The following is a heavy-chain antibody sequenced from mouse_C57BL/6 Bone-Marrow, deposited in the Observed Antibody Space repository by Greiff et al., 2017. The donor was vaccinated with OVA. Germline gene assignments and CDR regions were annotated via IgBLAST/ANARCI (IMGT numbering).Heavy chain of an antibody. CDR2: ISDGGGYT. J-gene: IGHJ4*01. CDR3: ARDGWGGNVDY. Sequence: EVQRVESGGGLVKPGGSLKLSCAASGFTFSSYAMSWVRQTPGKRLEWVATISDGGGYTYYPDNVKGRFTISRDKAKNNLYLQMSHLKSEDTAMYYCARDGWGGNVDYWGQGTPVTVSA. V-gene: IGHV5-4*01. D-gene: IGHD2-3*01. CDR1: GFTFSSYA.